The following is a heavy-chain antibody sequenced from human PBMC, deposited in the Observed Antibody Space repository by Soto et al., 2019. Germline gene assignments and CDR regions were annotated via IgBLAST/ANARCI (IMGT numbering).Heavy chain of an antibody. CDR1: GVSISSSNV. V-gene: IGHV4-4*02. Sequence: SETLSLTCAVSGVSISSSNVWSWVRQPPGKGLEWIGEIYHSGSTNYNPSLKSRVTISVDKSKNQFSLKLSSVTAADTAVYYCASLPATSDFDYWGQGTLVTVSS. J-gene: IGHJ4*02. CDR2: IYHSGST. D-gene: IGHD2-2*01. CDR3: ASLPATSDFDY.